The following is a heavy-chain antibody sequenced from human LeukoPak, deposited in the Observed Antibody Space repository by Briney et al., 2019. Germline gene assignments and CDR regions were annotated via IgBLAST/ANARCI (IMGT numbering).Heavy chain of an antibody. Sequence: ASVEVSCKASGGTFSSYAISWVRQAPGQGLEWMGGIIPIFGTANYAQKFQGRVTITTDESTSTAYMELSSLRSEETAVYYCARDNGYCSGGSCYLLDYWGQGTLVTVSS. J-gene: IGHJ4*02. CDR3: ARDNGYCSGGSCYLLDY. CDR2: IIPIFGTA. V-gene: IGHV1-69*05. D-gene: IGHD2-15*01. CDR1: GGTFSSYA.